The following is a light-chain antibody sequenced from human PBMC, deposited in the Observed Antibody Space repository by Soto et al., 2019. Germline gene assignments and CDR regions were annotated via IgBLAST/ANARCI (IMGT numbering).Light chain of an antibody. V-gene: IGKV1-27*01. CDR3: QKYNSAPPLT. CDR2: AAS. J-gene: IGKJ3*01. Sequence: DIQMTQSPSSLSASVGDRVTITCRASQGISNYLAWYQQKPGKVPKLLIYAASTLQSGVPSRFSASGSGTEFTLTISSLQPEDVATYYCQKYNSAPPLTFGPGTKVDIK. CDR1: QGISNY.